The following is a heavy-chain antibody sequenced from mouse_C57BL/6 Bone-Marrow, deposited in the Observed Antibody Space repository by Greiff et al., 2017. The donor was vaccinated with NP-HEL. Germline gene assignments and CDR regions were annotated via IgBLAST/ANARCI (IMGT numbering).Heavy chain of an antibody. CDR3: ASYYGSSYWYLDV. J-gene: IGHJ1*03. Sequence: QVQLKQSGPELVKPGASVKISCKASGYAFSSSWMNWVKQRPGKGLEWIGRIYPGDGDTNYNGKFKGKATLTADKSSSTAYMQLSSLTSEDSAVYFCASYYGSSYWYLDVWGTGTTVTVSS. D-gene: IGHD1-1*01. CDR1: GYAFSSSW. CDR2: IYPGDGDT. V-gene: IGHV1-82*01.